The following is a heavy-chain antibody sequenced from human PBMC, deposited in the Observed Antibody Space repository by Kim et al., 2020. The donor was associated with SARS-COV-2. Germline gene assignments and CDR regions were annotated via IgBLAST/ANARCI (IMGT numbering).Heavy chain of an antibody. J-gene: IGHJ4*02. CDR2: INTNTGNP. D-gene: IGHD3-10*01. CDR1: GYTFTSYA. V-gene: IGHV7-4-1*02. CDR3: ARSGYPSWEAPRTRITMVRGVIAY. Sequence: ASVKVSCKASGYTFTSYAMNWVRQAPGQGLEWMGWINTNTGNPTYAQGFTGRFVFSLDTSVSTAYLQISSLKAEDTAVYYCARSGYPSWEAPRTRITMVRGVIAYWGQGTLVTVSS.